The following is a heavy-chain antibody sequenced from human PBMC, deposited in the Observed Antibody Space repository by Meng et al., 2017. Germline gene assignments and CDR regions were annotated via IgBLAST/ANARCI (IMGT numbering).Heavy chain of an antibody. CDR3: ARGATSPYGSGSYYNRRNSDAFDI. Sequence: SETLSLTCTVSGYSISSGYYWGWIRQPPGKGLEWIGSIYHSGSTYYNPSLKSRVTISVDTSKNQFSLKLSSVTAADTAVYYCARGATSPYGSGSYYNRRNSDAFDIWGQGTMVTVSS. D-gene: IGHD3-10*01. J-gene: IGHJ3*02. V-gene: IGHV4-38-2*02. CDR1: GYSISSGYY. CDR2: IYHSGST.